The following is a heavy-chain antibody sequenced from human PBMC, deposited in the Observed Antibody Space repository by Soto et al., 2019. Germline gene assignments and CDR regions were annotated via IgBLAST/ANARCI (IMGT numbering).Heavy chain of an antibody. D-gene: IGHD3-22*01. CDR3: ARANSSGYQGAFDI. CDR1: GGTFSSYA. CDR2: IIPIFGTA. J-gene: IGHJ3*02. Sequence: QVQLVQSGAEVTKPGSSVTVSCKASGGTFSSYAISWVRQAPGQGLEWMGGIIPIFGTANYAQKLQGRVTITADESTSTAYMELSSLRSEDTAVYYCARANSSGYQGAFDIWGQGTMVTVSS. V-gene: IGHV1-69*01.